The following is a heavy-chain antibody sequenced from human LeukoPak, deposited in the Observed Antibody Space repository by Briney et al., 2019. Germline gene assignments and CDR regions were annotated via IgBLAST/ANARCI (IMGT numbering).Heavy chain of an antibody. CDR1: GFTVSSSH. CDR2: IYSGGDT. CDR3: ARVYNYVFDY. V-gene: IGHV3-53*01. Sequence: GGSLRLSCAASGFTVSSSHMAWVRQAVGKGLEWVSFIYSGGDTSYADSVKGRFTISRDNSKNTLYLQMDSLRAEDTAVYYCARVYNYVFDYWGQGTLVTVSS. J-gene: IGHJ4*02. D-gene: IGHD3-10*02.